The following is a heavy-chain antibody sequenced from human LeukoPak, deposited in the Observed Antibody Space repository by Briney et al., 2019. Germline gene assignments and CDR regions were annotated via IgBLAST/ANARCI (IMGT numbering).Heavy chain of an antibody. D-gene: IGHD3-16*01. Sequence: PGGSLRLSCAASGFTFSSYWMHWVRQAPGKGLVWGSRINSDGSSTSYADSVKGRFTISRDNAKNTLYLQMNSLRAEDTAVYYCAGTGGGPYYFDYWGQGTLVTVSS. V-gene: IGHV3-74*01. J-gene: IGHJ4*02. CDR3: AGTGGGPYYFDY. CDR1: GFTFSSYW. CDR2: INSDGSST.